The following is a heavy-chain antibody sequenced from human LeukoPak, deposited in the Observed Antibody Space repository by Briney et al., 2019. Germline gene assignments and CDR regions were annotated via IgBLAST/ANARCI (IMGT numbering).Heavy chain of an antibody. CDR1: GFPFTSYG. CDR2: IYYHGGNE. CDR3: ARVGYPGIGYPIDY. D-gene: IGHD3-22*01. Sequence: GGSLRLSCAAPGFPFTSYGMHWVRQAPGKGLEWVAVIYYHGGNEYYADSVKGRFTISRDTSKNTLYLQMNSLTADDTAVYYCARVGYPGIGYPIDYWGQGTLVTVSS. J-gene: IGHJ4*02. V-gene: IGHV3-33*01.